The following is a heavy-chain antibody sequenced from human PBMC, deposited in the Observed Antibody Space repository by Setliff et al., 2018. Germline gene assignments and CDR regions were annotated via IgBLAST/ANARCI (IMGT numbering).Heavy chain of an antibody. J-gene: IGHJ3*02. D-gene: IGHD6-13*01. Sequence: ASVKVSCKASGYTFTSYDINWVRQAPGQGLEWMGWINAYNGNTNYAQKLQGRVTMTTDTSTSTAYMELRSLRSDDTAVYYCARAPAYSSTPGSYAFDIWGQGTMVTVS. CDR2: INAYNGNT. CDR1: GYTFTSYD. V-gene: IGHV1-18*01. CDR3: ARAPAYSSTPGSYAFDI.